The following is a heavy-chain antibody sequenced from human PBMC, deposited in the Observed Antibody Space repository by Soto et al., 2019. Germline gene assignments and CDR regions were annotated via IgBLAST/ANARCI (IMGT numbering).Heavy chain of an antibody. D-gene: IGHD5-18*01. CDR3: ARPYMGVDSAMVDF. J-gene: IGHJ4*02. Sequence: EVQLVQSGAEVKKPGESLKISCKGSGYSFTTYWIGWVRQMPGKGLEWMGMIDPADSDTRYSPSFQGQVTISADKSISTAYLQWCSLKASDTALYYCARPYMGVDSAMVDFWGQGTLVTVSS. CDR2: IDPADSDT. CDR1: GYSFTTYW. V-gene: IGHV5-51*01.